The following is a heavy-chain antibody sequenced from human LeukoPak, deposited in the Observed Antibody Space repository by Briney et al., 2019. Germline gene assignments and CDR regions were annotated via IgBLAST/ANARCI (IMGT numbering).Heavy chain of an antibody. Sequence: SQTQSLTCTVSGGSINSGNYYWSWIRQPPGKGLEWIGYIYYSGSTYYSPSLKTRVMISADTSKNQFSLKLSSVTAADTAVYFCARDRGDFYWYFDLWGRGTLVTVSS. V-gene: IGHV4-30-4*08. J-gene: IGHJ2*01. CDR3: ARDRGDFYWYFDL. CDR2: IYYSGST. D-gene: IGHD3-10*01. CDR1: GGSINSGNYY.